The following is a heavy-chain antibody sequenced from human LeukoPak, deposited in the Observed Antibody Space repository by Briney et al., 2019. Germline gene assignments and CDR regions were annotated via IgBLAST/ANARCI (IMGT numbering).Heavy chain of an antibody. J-gene: IGHJ4*02. CDR3: AREGSEGYLFDY. Sequence: PSQTLSLTCAISGDSVSSSSAAWSWIRQSPSRGLEWLGRTYYRSKWCNDYAVSVKSRITINPDTSKNQFSLQLNSMTPDDTAVYYCAREGSEGYLFDYWGQGTLVTVSS. CDR1: GDSVSSSSAA. D-gene: IGHD1-1*01. V-gene: IGHV6-1*01. CDR2: TYYRSKWCN.